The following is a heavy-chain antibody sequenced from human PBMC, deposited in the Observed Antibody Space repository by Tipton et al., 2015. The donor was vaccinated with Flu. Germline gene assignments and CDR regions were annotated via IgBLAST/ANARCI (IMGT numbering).Heavy chain of an antibody. V-gene: IGHV1-69*09. CDR2: IVLINAIV. D-gene: IGHD5-18*01. J-gene: IGHJ5*02. CDR1: GDTFRSYA. CDR3: AREKLQPSREGWFDP. Sequence: QLVQSGAEVKKPGSSVKVSCEASGDTFRSYAITWVRQAPGQGLEWMGRIVLINAIVNHAQKFQGRVAITADKSTNTAYMELSTLRFEDTAVYYCAREKLQPSREGWFDPWGQGTLVIVSS.